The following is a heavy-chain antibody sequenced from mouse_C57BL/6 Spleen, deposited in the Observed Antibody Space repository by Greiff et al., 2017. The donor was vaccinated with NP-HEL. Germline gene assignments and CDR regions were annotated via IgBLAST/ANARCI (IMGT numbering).Heavy chain of an antibody. CDR3: TILDSSGPWFAY. Sequence: EVQLQQSGTVLARPGASVKMSCKTSGYTFTSYWMHWVKQRPGQGLEWIGAIYPGNSDTSYNQKFKGKAKLTAVTSASTAYMDLSCLTNEDSAVDYYTILDSSGPWFAYWGQGTLVTVSA. D-gene: IGHD3-2*02. V-gene: IGHV1-5*01. CDR1: GYTFTSYW. J-gene: IGHJ3*01. CDR2: IYPGNSDT.